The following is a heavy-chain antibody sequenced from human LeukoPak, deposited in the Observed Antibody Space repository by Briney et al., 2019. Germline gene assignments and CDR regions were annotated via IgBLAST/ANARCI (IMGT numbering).Heavy chain of an antibody. D-gene: IGHD4-17*01. CDR2: ISGSGGST. Sequence: GGSLRLSCAASGFTFSSYAMSWVRQAPGKGLEWVSAISGSGGSTYYADSVKGRFAISRDNSKNTLYLQMNSLRAEDTAVYYCAKDQGLPTVTLTLTFPIGYYGMDVWGQGTTVTVSS. CDR3: AKDQGLPTVTLTLTFPIGYYGMDV. J-gene: IGHJ6*02. CDR1: GFTFSSYA. V-gene: IGHV3-23*01.